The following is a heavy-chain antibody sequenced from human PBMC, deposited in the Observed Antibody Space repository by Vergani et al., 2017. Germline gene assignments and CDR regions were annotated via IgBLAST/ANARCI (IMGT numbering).Heavy chain of an antibody. CDR3: AKDDSQAVVNFFDY. Sequence: EVQLLESGGGLVQPGGSLRLSCAASGFSFSYYAMNWVRQAPGKGLEWVSAISGSGGSTLYADSVKGRFTISRDNSKNTLYLQIDSLRAEDTAVYFCAKDDSQAVVNFFDYWGQGTLVTVSS. CDR2: ISGSGGST. CDR1: GFSFSYYA. V-gene: IGHV3-23*01. D-gene: IGHD4-23*01. J-gene: IGHJ4*02.